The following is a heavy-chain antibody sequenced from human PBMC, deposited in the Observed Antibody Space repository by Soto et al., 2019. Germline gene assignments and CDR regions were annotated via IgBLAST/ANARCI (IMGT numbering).Heavy chain of an antibody. D-gene: IGHD2-2*01. Sequence: GGSLRLSCAASGFTFSSYGMHWVRQAPGKGLEWVAVISYDGSNKYYADSVKGRFTISRDNSKNTLYLQMNSLRAEDTAVYYCAKEVSGVVVPAATHYYYYGMDVWGQGTTVTVS. CDR3: AKEVSGVVVPAATHYYYYGMDV. CDR1: GFTFSSYG. J-gene: IGHJ6*02. CDR2: ISYDGSNK. V-gene: IGHV3-30*18.